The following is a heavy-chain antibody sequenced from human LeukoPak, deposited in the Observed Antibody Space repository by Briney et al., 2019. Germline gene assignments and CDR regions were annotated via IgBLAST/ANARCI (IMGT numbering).Heavy chain of an antibody. CDR3: ARVGVYGAFDI. D-gene: IGHD2/OR15-2a*01. V-gene: IGHV3-30*01. Sequence: PGGSLRLSCSVSGFTFSSYAMHWVRQAPGKGLERVAVISYDGSNKYYADSVKGRFTISRDNTKNTLYLQMNSLRAEDTAVYYCARVGVYGAFDIGGQGTMVTVSS. CDR2: ISYDGSNK. CDR1: GFTFSSYA. J-gene: IGHJ3*02.